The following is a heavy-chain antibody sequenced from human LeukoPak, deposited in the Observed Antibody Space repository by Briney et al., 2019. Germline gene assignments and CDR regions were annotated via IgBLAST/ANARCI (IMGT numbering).Heavy chain of an antibody. Sequence: SETLSLTCTVSDDSVSSGAYYWSWIRQHPGKGLEWIGYVFYNGNTFYNPSLESRLTISVATSKKQFSLKLKSVTAADTALYYCARSASLPPYYFDYWGQGTLVTVSS. J-gene: IGHJ4*02. D-gene: IGHD2-15*01. CDR3: ARSASLPPYYFDY. V-gene: IGHV4-31*03. CDR2: VFYNGNT. CDR1: DDSVSSGAYY.